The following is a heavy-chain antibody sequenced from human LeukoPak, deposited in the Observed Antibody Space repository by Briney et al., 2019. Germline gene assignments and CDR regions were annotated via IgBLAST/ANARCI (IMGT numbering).Heavy chain of an antibody. D-gene: IGHD4-4*01. CDR1: GFTFSSYS. CDR2: ISSSSSTI. V-gene: IGHV3-48*02. Sequence: GGSLRLSCAASGFTFSSYSMNWVRQAPGKGLEWVSYISSSSSTIYYADSVKGRFTISRDNAKNSLYLQMNSLRDEDTAVYYCARDQDYSKFWENWFDPWGQETLVTVSS. J-gene: IGHJ5*02. CDR3: ARDQDYSKFWENWFDP.